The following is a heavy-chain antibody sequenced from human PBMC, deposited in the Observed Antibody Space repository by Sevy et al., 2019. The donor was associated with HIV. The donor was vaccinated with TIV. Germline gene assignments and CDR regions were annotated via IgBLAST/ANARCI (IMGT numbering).Heavy chain of an antibody. V-gene: IGHV3-7*03. Sequence: GGSLRLSCAASGFSFSNYWMSWVRQAPGKGLEWVANIKRDGSEKYYVASVKGRFTISRDNAKTSLFLQMNSLRGEDTAVYYCARDCSSASSLWGMDVWGQGTTVTVSS. CDR3: ARDCSSASSLWGMDV. D-gene: IGHD2-2*01. CDR2: IKRDGSEK. CDR1: GFSFSNYW. J-gene: IGHJ6*02.